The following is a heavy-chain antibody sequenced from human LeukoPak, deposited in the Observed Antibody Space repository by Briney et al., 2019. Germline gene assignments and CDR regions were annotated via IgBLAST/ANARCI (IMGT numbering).Heavy chain of an antibody. CDR3: ARRGTGHGMDV. V-gene: IGHV3-74*01. CDR1: GFTFSSYA. D-gene: IGHD1-1*01. CDR2: INNDGSSA. J-gene: IGHJ6*02. Sequence: GGSLRLSCAASGFTFSSYAMSRVRQVPGKGLVWVSRINNDGSSASYVDSVKGRFTISRDNAKNTLFLQMNSLRAEDTAVYYCARRGTGHGMDVWGQGTTVIVSS.